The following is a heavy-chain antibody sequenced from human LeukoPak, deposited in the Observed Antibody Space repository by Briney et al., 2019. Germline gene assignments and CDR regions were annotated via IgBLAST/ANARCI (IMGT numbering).Heavy chain of an antibody. CDR3: ARGHDSDGYYYFDY. V-gene: IGHV4-31*03. CDR1: GGSFSRGGYY. J-gene: IGHJ4*02. CDR2: IYSTGGT. D-gene: IGHD3-22*01. Sequence: SQTLSLTCTISGGSFSRGGYYWSWIRQHPGKGLEWIGYIYSTGGTYYSPSLKSRVSISVDTSKNQFSLKLISVTAADTAMYYCARGHDSDGYYYFDYWGQGTLVTVSS.